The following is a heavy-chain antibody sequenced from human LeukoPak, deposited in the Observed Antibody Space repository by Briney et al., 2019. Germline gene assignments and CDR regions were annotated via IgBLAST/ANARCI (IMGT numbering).Heavy chain of an antibody. CDR3: AKDIDSSGYNPGY. D-gene: IGHD3-22*01. V-gene: IGHV3-23*01. CDR1: GFTFSSYA. J-gene: IGHJ4*02. Sequence: GGSLRLSCAASGFTFSSYATSWVRQAPGKGLEWVSTISGSGGNTYYADSVKGRFTISRDNSKSTLYLQMNSLRVEDTAVYYCAKDIDSSGYNPGYWGQGTLVTVSS. CDR2: ISGSGGNT.